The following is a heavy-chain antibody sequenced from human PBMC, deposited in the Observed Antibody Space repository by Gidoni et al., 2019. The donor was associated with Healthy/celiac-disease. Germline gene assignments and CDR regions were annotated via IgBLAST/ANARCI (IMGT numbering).Heavy chain of an antibody. D-gene: IGHD2-21*02. CDR2: YGGST. V-gene: IGHV4-59*12. CDR3: AREGDSSWFDP. Sequence: YGGSTNYNPSLKGRVTISVDTSKNQFSLKLSSVTAADTAVYYCAREGDSSWFDPWGQGTLVTVSS. J-gene: IGHJ5*02.